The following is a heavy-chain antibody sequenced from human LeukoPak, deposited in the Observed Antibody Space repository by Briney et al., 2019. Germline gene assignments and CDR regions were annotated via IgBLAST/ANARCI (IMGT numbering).Heavy chain of an antibody. CDR3: ARVDSSGYYYYGMDV. CDR2: IYPGDSNT. V-gene: IGHV5-51*01. CDR1: GYSFTSYW. Sequence: GESLKISCKGSGYSFTSYWIGWVRQMRGKGLEWMGIIYPGDSNTRYSPSFQGQVTISADKSISTAYLQWSSLKASDTAMYYCARVDSSGYYYYGMDVWGQGTTVTVSS. J-gene: IGHJ6*02. D-gene: IGHD3-22*01.